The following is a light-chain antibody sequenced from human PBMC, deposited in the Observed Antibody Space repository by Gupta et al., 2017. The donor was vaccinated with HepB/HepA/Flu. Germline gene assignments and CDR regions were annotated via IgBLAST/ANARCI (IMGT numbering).Light chain of an antibody. J-gene: IGKJ1*01. Sequence: DLVMTHSPHSLAVSLGERATINCRSNQSLLYTSNKKNYLAWYQQKAGHPPNLLIYWASTRDSGVPDRISGRGSGTXFTLTIXILHAEDVAVYYCQQEDGSPRTFGXGTKVEIK. V-gene: IGKV4-1*01. CDR1: QSLLYTSNKKNY. CDR2: WAS. CDR3: QQEDGSPRT.